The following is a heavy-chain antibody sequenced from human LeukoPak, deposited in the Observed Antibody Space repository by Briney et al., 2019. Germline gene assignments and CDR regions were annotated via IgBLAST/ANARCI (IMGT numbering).Heavy chain of an antibody. CDR1: GGSISTYY. CDR2: ISYSGST. D-gene: IGHD1-1*01. V-gene: IGHV4-59*01. Sequence: SETLSLTCTVSGGSISTYYWNWIRQSPGKGLEWIGYISYSGSTNYNPSLKSRVTISVDTSKDQFSLNPNSVTAADTAVYYCARHFIGTTGYYYYYMDVWGKGTTVAVSS. CDR3: ARHFIGTTGYYYYYMDV. J-gene: IGHJ6*03.